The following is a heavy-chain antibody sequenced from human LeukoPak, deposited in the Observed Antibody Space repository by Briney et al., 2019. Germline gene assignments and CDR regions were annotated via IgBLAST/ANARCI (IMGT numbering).Heavy chain of an antibody. CDR1: GFTFSTYN. CDR3: AKEGARDGYNYPDY. V-gene: IGHV3-48*01. CDR2: ISSGSSTI. Sequence: PGGSLRLSCAASGFTFSTYNMNWVRQAPGKGLEWLSYISSGSSTIYYADSVKGRFTISRDKSKNTLYLQMNSLRAEDTAVYYCAKEGARDGYNYPDYWGRGPLVTVSS. D-gene: IGHD5-24*01. J-gene: IGHJ4*02.